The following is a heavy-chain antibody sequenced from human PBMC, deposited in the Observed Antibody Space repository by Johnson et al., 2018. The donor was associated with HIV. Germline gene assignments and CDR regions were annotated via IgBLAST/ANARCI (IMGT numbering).Heavy chain of an antibody. D-gene: IGHD2-15*01. J-gene: IGHJ3*02. V-gene: IGHV3-20*04. CDR1: GFTFDDYG. CDR3: ARVRRGSNLGAFDI. CDR2: INWNGGST. Sequence: VQLLESGGGLVQPGRSLRLSCAASGFTFDDYGMSWVRQAPGKGLEWVSGINWNGGSTGYADSVKGRFTISRDNAKNSLYLQMNSLRAEDTALYYCARVRRGSNLGAFDIWGQGTMVTVSS.